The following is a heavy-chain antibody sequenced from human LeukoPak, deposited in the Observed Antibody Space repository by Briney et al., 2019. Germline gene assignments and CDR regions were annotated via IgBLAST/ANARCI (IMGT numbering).Heavy chain of an antibody. CDR3: ARGHSKELLWFGEPHAFDI. CDR1: GFTVSSNY. V-gene: IGHV3-53*01. CDR2: IYSGGST. J-gene: IGHJ3*02. Sequence: GGSLRLSCAASGFTVSSNYMSWVRQAPGKGLEWVSVIYSGGSTYYADSVKGRFAISRDNSKNALYLQMNSLRAEDTAVYYCARGHSKELLWFGEPHAFDIWGQGTMVTVSS. D-gene: IGHD3-10*01.